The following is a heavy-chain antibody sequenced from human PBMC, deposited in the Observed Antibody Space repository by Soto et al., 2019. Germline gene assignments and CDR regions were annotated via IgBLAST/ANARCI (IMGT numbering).Heavy chain of an antibody. CDR3: TRATDTGGLNWFDP. CDR2: IRTKSNSYAT. Sequence: SGGSLRLSCAASGFTFSDSAVHWVLQASGKGLEWVGRIRTKSNSYATTCTASPKGRFTISRDDSKNTAYLQMNSLETEDTAVYYCTRATDTGGLNWFDPWGPGTLVTVSS. V-gene: IGHV3-73*01. D-gene: IGHD4-17*01. CDR1: GFTFSDSA. J-gene: IGHJ5*02.